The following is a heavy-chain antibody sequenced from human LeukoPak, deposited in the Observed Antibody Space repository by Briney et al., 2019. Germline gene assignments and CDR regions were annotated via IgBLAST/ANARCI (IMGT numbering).Heavy chain of an antibody. J-gene: IGHJ2*01. V-gene: IGHV4-38-2*02. D-gene: IGHD3-9*01. CDR2: IYHSGST. CDR3: ARQYSDILTGYHRGELYWYFDL. Sequence: KSSETLSLTCTVSGYSISSGYYWGWIRQPPGKGLEWIGSIYHSGSTYYNPSLKSRVTMSVDTSKNQFSLKLSSVTAADTAVYYCARQYSDILTGYHRGELYWYFDLWGRGTLVTVSS. CDR1: GYSISSGYY.